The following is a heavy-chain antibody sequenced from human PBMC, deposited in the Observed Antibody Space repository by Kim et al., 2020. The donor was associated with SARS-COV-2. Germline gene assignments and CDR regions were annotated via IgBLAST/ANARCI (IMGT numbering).Heavy chain of an antibody. CDR3: ASSVRQQLVVGVGAFDI. CDR1: GGSISSYY. J-gene: IGHJ3*02. Sequence: SETLSLTCTVSGGSISSYYWSWIRQPPGKGLEWIGYIYYSGSTNYNPSLKSRVTISVDTSKNQFSLKLSSVTAADTAVYYCASSVRQQLVVGVGAFDIWGQGTMVTVSS. CDR2: IYYSGST. D-gene: IGHD6-13*01. V-gene: IGHV4-59*13.